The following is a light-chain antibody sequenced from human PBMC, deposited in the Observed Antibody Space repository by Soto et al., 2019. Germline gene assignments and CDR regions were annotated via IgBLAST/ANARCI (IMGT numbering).Light chain of an antibody. V-gene: IGLV1-44*01. CDR2: NNI. Sequence: QAVVTQPPSASGTPGQGVTISCSGRSSNIGSNIVNWYQQLPGTAPKLLIYNNIQRPSGIPDRFSGSKSGTSASLAISGLQSEDEADYYCATWDDSLSAGVFGGGTQLTVL. CDR1: SSNIGSNI. J-gene: IGLJ3*02. CDR3: ATWDDSLSAGV.